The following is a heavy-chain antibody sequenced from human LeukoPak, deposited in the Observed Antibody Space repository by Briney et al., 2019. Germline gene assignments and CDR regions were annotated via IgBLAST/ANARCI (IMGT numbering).Heavy chain of an antibody. Sequence: SETLSLTCTVSGGSISSSSYYWGWIRQPPGKGLEWIGSIYYSGSTYYNPSLKSRVTISVDTSKNQFSLKLSSVTAADTAVYYCANGAVRGVIDDAFDIWGQGTMVTVSS. CDR3: ANGAVRGVIDDAFDI. J-gene: IGHJ3*02. V-gene: IGHV4-39*07. CDR2: IYYSGST. D-gene: IGHD3-10*01. CDR1: GGSISSSSYY.